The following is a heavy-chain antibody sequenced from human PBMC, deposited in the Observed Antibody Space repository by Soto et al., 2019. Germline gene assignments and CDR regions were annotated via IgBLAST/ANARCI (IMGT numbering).Heavy chain of an antibody. Sequence: PSETLSLTCTVSGGSISSSSYYWGWIRQPPGKGLEWIGSIYYSGSTYYNPSLKSRVTISVDTSKNQFSLKLSSVTAADTAVYYCARGRTLPITIFGVVIGDNWFDPWGQGTLVTVSS. CDR3: ARGRTLPITIFGVVIGDNWFDP. CDR2: IYYSGST. D-gene: IGHD3-3*01. V-gene: IGHV4-39*01. CDR1: GGSISSSSYY. J-gene: IGHJ5*02.